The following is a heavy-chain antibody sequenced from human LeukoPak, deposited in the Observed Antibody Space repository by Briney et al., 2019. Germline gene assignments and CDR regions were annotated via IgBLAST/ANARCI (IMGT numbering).Heavy chain of an antibody. J-gene: IGHJ4*02. D-gene: IGHD6-19*01. CDR2: ISASNCNT. CDR1: GYTVTILA. CDR3: ARAPLIAVAGLIDY. V-gene: IGHV1-18*01. Sequence: GPSVNLSSKVSGYTVTILAARWERHAPRHVLEWMGSISASNCNTNYAQKLQGRVTMTTDTSKSTAYMELRSLRSDDTAVYYCARAPLIAVAGLIDYWGQGTLVTVSS.